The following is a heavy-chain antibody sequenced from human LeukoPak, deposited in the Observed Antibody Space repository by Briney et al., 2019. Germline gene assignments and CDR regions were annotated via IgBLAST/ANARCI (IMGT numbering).Heavy chain of an antibody. D-gene: IGHD6-19*01. CDR3: ARGSGRYKAWFDP. J-gene: IGHJ5*02. CDR2: IYTSGST. V-gene: IGHV4-4*09. CDR1: GGSISSYY. Sequence: PSETLSLTCTVSGGSISSYYWSWIRQPPGKGLEWIGYIYTSGSTNYNPSLKSRVTISVDTSKNQFSLKLSSVTAADTAVYYCARGSGRYKAWFDPWGQGTLVTVSS.